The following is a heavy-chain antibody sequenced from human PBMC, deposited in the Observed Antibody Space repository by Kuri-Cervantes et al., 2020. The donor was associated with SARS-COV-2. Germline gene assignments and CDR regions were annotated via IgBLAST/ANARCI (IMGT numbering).Heavy chain of an antibody. Sequence: GGSLRLSCTASGFTFNNYAMHWVRQTPGEGLEWVAITSYDGSNKYSADSVKGRFTISRDNSKNTLYLQMNSLRAEETAVYYCAKVAQLTYCGGDCYFYYYYGMDVWGQGTTVTVSS. CDR3: AKVAQLTYCGGDCYFYYYYGMDV. CDR2: TSYDGSNK. CDR1: GFTFNNYA. J-gene: IGHJ6*02. D-gene: IGHD2-21*01. V-gene: IGHV3-30*18.